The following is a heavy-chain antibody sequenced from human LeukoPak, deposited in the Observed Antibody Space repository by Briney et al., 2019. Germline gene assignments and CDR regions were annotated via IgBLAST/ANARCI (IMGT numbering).Heavy chain of an antibody. Sequence: PSETLSLTCAVYGGSFSGYYWSWIRQPPGKGLEWIGEINHSGSTNYNPSLKSRVTISVDTSKNQFSLKLSSVTAADTAVYYCARIKNDYYDSSGYYFQHWGQGTLVTVSS. CDR2: INHSGST. D-gene: IGHD3-22*01. CDR3: ARIKNDYYDSSGYYFQH. V-gene: IGHV4-34*01. J-gene: IGHJ1*01. CDR1: GGSFSGYY.